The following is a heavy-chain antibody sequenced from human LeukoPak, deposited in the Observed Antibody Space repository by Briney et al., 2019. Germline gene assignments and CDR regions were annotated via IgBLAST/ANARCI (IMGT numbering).Heavy chain of an antibody. CDR2: IIPIIGIT. D-gene: IGHD2-2*01. V-gene: IGHV1-69*04. J-gene: IGHJ1*01. CDR3: ARGVDIVVVPAASLVEYFQH. CDR1: GGIFNSYA. Sequence: SVKVSCKASGGIFNSYAFSWVRQAPGQGLEWMGRIIPIIGITNYAQKLQGRVTITADESTSTAYMELSSLRSEDTAVYYCARGVDIVVVPAASLVEYFQHWGQGTLVTVSS.